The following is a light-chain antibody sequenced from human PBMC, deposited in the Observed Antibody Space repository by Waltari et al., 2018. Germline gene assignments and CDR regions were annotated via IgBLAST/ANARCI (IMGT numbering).Light chain of an antibody. CDR2: GNN. CDR1: RSNIGADYD. CDR3: QSYDSSLSDSYV. V-gene: IGLV1-40*01. J-gene: IGLJ1*01. Sequence: QSVLTQPPSVSGAPGQRVTISCTGSRSNIGADYDVHWYPQLPGPAPKLLIYGNNNRPSGVPDRFSGSKSGTSASLAITGLQAEDEADYFCQSYDSSLSDSYVFGTGTKVTVL.